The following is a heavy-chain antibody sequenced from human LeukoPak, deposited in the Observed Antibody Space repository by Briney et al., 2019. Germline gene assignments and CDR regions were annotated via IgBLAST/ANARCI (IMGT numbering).Heavy chain of an antibody. J-gene: IGHJ5*02. CDR2: IYHSGST. Sequence: SETLSLTCAVSGYSISSGYYWGWIRQPPGKGREWIGSIYHSGSTYYNPSLKSRVTISVDTSKNQFSLKLSSVTAADTAVYYCARVRRSSGWYNWFDPWGQGTLVTVSP. D-gene: IGHD6-19*01. V-gene: IGHV4-38-2*01. CDR1: GYSISSGYY. CDR3: ARVRRSSGWYNWFDP.